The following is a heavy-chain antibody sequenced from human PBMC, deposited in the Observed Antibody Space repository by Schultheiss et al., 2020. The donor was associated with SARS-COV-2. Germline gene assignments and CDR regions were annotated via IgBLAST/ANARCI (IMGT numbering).Heavy chain of an antibody. CDR2: IYYSGST. D-gene: IGHD3-10*01. CDR1: GGSISSGGYY. V-gene: IGHV4-31*03. J-gene: IGHJ5*02. Sequence: SETLSLTCTVSGGSISSGGYYWSWIRQHPGKGLEWIGYIYYSGSTYYNPSLKSRVTISVDTSKKQFSLKMSSVTAADAAVYYCARHLNYYGSGRVGNWFDPWGQGTLVTVSS. CDR3: ARHLNYYGSGRVGNWFDP.